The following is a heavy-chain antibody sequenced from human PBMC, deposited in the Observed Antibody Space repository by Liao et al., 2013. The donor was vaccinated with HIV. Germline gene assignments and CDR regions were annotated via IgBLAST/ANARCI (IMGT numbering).Heavy chain of an antibody. D-gene: IGHD3/OR15-3a*01. J-gene: IGHJ3*01. CDR1: GASINDYY. CDR3: ARQLDNHFDL. Sequence: QVQLQESGPGMVQPSETLSLTCSVSGASINDYYWTWIRQPAGKGLDWIGRLHSRGSTDYNPSLRSRLTLSVDSSKNHFSLRLRSVTAADTAVYYCARQLDNHFDLWGQGTMVTVSS. V-gene: IGHV4-4*07. CDR2: LHSRGST.